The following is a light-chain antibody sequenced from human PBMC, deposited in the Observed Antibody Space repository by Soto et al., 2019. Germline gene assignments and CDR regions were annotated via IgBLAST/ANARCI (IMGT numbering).Light chain of an antibody. CDR2: AGS. J-gene: IGKJ1*01. Sequence: DIQLTQSPSSVSASVGDRVTITCRASQGMSSWLAWFQQKPGKAPKLLIYAGSSLQSGVQSRFSGSGSGTDCTLTISSLQPEDFATYYCQQTNFFPWTFGQGTKVEIK. CDR1: QGMSSW. CDR3: QQTNFFPWT. V-gene: IGKV1-12*02.